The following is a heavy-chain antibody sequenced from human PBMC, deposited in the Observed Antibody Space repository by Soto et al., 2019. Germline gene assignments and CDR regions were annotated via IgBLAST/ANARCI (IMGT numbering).Heavy chain of an antibody. J-gene: IGHJ4*02. CDR2: ISGSGGST. Sequence: PGGSLRLSCAVSGFMFSSYAMTWVRQAPGKGLEWVSSISGSGGSTYYSDSVRGRFTISRDNSKKMLYLEMNSLKGDDTAVYYCEKDGSWGDHYYFDNWGQGNMV. D-gene: IGHD2-21*02. CDR1: GFMFSSYA. V-gene: IGHV3-23*01. CDR3: EKDGSWGDHYYFDN.